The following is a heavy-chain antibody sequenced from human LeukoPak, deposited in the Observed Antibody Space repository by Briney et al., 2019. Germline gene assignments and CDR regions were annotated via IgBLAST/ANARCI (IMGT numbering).Heavy chain of an antibody. V-gene: IGHV1-69*13. D-gene: IGHD2-2*01. CDR1: GGTFSIYA. CDR3: ARGLVVVVPAASNYYYGMDV. CDR2: IIPIFGIA. J-gene: IGHJ6*02. Sequence: SVKVSCKSSGGTFSIYAISWVRQAPGQGLEWMGGIIPIFGIANYAQKFQGRVTITADESTSTAYMELSSLRSEDTAVYYCARGLVVVVPAASNYYYGMDVWGQGTTVTVSS.